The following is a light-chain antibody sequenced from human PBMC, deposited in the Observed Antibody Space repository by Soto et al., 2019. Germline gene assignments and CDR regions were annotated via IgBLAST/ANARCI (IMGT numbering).Light chain of an antibody. CDR2: AAS. CDR1: PSVSTNY. Sequence: EIVLTQSPGTLSLSPGERATLFCRASPSVSTNYLAWYQQRPGQAPTLLIYAASNRADGIPDRFSGSGSGTDFTLTISRLEPEDFAVYYCQQYLSSPEITFGQGTRLEIK. CDR3: QQYLSSPEIT. V-gene: IGKV3-20*01. J-gene: IGKJ5*01.